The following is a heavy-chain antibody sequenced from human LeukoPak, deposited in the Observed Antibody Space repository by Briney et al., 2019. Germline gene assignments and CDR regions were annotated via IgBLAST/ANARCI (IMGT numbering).Heavy chain of an antibody. CDR1: GGSFSGYY. Sequence: SETLSLTCAVYGGSFSGYYWSWIRQPPGKGLEWIGEINHSGSTNYNPSLKSRVTISVDTSKNQFSLKLSSVTAADTAVCYCARGFPDIVVVPAAIRHDAFDIWGQGTMVTVSS. V-gene: IGHV4-34*01. CDR2: INHSGST. J-gene: IGHJ3*02. D-gene: IGHD2-2*02. CDR3: ARGFPDIVVVPAAIRHDAFDI.